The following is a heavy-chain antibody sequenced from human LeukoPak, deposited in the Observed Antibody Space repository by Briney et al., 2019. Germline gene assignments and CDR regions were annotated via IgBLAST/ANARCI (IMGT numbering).Heavy chain of an antibody. CDR1: GDSVSSNSAA. Sequence: KCSQTLSLTCAISGDSVSSNSAAWNWIRQSPSRGLEWLGRTYYRSKWYNDYAVSVKSRITINPDTSKNQFSLQLNSVTPEDTAVYYCARGPLPGIAVAGTGWFDPWGQGTLVTVSS. V-gene: IGHV6-1*01. D-gene: IGHD6-19*01. CDR3: ARGPLPGIAVAGTGWFDP. J-gene: IGHJ5*02. CDR2: TYYRSKWYN.